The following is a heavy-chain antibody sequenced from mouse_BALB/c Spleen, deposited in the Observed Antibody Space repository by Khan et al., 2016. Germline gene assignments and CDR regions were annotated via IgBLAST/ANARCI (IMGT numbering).Heavy chain of an antibody. J-gene: IGHJ4*01. V-gene: IGHV1S81*02. D-gene: IGHD2-4*01. CDR3: SRGSLITTNYALDY. Sequence: QVQLQQSGAELVRPGASVKLSCKASGYTFTSYYIYWVKQRPGQGLEWIGEINHSNGGNKFIEKFKSKATLTVDRSSSTVNMQLSSRTSEDSSVYYCSRGSLITTNYALDYWGQGTSVTVSS. CDR1: GYTFTSYY. CDR2: INHSNGGN.